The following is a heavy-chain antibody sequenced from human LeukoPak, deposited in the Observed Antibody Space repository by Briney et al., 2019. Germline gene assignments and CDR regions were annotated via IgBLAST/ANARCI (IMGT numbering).Heavy chain of an antibody. CDR3: ARGVRGVPFDY. V-gene: IGHV4-34*01. Sequence: PSETLSLTCAVYGGSFSGHYWSWIRQPPGKGLEWIGEINHSGSTNYNPSLKSRVTISVDTSKNQFSLKLSSVTAADTAVYYCARGVRGVPFDYWGQGTLVTVSS. D-gene: IGHD3-10*01. J-gene: IGHJ4*02. CDR2: INHSGST. CDR1: GGSFSGHY.